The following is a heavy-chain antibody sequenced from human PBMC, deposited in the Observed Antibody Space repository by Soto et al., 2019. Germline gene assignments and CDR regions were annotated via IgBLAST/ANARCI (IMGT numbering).Heavy chain of an antibody. V-gene: IGHV3-23*01. J-gene: IGHJ6*02. D-gene: IGHD6-13*01. CDR2: ISGSGGST. Sequence: QPGGSLRLSCAASGFTFSSYAMSWVRQAPGKGLQWVSAISGSGGSTYYADSVKGRFTISRDNSKNTLYLQMNSLRAEDTAVYYCAKAGSSWYYCYYGMDVWGQGTTVTVSS. CDR3: AKAGSSWYYCYYGMDV. CDR1: GFTFSSYA.